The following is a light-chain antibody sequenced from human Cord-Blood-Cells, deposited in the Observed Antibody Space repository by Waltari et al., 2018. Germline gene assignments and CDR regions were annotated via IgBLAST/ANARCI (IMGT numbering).Light chain of an antibody. J-gene: IGLJ1*01. CDR1: SSDVGGSHY. CDR3: SSYTSSSTLV. CDR2: GVS. Sequence: QSALTQPASVSGSSGQSITISCTGTSSDVGGSHYVSWYQQHPGKAPKLMLYGVSNRPAGVSNRFSGPKSGNTASLTISGLQAEDEADYYCSSYTSSSTLVFGTGTKVTVL. V-gene: IGLV2-14*01.